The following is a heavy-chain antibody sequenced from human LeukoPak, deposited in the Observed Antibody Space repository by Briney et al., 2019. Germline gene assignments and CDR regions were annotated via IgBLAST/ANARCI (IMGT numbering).Heavy chain of an antibody. J-gene: IGHJ4*02. CDR3: ARDDVVRGVIDY. CDR2: IYGSVGTT. CDR1: GFSFSTFG. D-gene: IGHD3-10*01. Sequence: GGSLRLSCAVSGFSFSTFGMSWVRQAPGKGLEWVSCIYGSVGTTQYADSVKGRFTISRDKSNNMLYLQMNSLRAEDTAVYYCARDDVVRGVIDYWGQGTLVTVSS. V-gene: IGHV3-23*01.